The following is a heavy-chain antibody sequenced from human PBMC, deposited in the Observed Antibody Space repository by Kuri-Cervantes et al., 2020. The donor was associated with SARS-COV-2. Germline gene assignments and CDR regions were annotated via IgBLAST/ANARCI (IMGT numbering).Heavy chain of an antibody. CDR1: GGSISSGGYY. CDR3: ARGRAAAGLH. Sequence: SETLSLTCTVSGGSISSGGYYWSWIRQHPGKGLEWIGYIYYSGSTYYNPSLKSRVTISVDTSKNQFSLKLSSVTAADTAVYYCARGRAAAGLHWGQGTLVTVSS. V-gene: IGHV4-31*03. CDR2: IYYSGST. J-gene: IGHJ4*02. D-gene: IGHD6-13*01.